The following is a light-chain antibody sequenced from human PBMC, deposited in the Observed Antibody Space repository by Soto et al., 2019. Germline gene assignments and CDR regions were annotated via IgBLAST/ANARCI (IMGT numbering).Light chain of an antibody. V-gene: IGLV2-14*01. CDR3: SSYTDSSTRV. CDR1: SSDVGGYNY. Sequence: QSVLTQPASVSGSPGQSITISCTGTSSDVGGYNYVSWYQHHPGKAPKLIIYEVTNRPSGVSNRFSGSKSGNTASLTISGLQAEDEGDYYCSSYTDSSTRVFGTGTKLTVL. CDR2: EVT. J-gene: IGLJ1*01.